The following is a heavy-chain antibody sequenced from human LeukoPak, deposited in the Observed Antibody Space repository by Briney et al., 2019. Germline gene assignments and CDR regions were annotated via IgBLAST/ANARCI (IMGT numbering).Heavy chain of an antibody. D-gene: IGHD1-26*01. CDR3: ARHPVGAATLYYFDY. CDR2: IYYSGST. J-gene: IGHJ4*02. V-gene: IGHV4-39*01. CDR1: GGSISSSSYY. Sequence: PSETLSLTCTVSGGSISSSSYYWGWIRQPPGKGLEWIGSIYYSGSTYYNPSLKSRVTISVDTSKNQFSLKLSSVTAADTAVYYCARHPVGAATLYYFDYWGQGTLITVSS.